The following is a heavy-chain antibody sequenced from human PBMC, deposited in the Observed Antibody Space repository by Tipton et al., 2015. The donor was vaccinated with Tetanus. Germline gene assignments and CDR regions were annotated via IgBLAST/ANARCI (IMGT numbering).Heavy chain of an antibody. J-gene: IGHJ3*02. CDR2: IYTSGST. Sequence: TLSLTCAVYGGSFSGYYWSWIRQPAGKGLEWIGRIYTSGSTNYNPSLKSRVTMSVDTSKNQFSLKLSSVTAADTAVYYCARQSATVVTPGAFDIWGQGTMVTVSS. D-gene: IGHD4-23*01. CDR1: GGSFSGYY. V-gene: IGHV4-59*10. CDR3: ARQSATVVTPGAFDI.